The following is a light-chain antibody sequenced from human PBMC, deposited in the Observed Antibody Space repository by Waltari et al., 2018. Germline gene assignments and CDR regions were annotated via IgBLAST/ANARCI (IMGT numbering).Light chain of an antibody. CDR3: QQYLSTPPT. CDR1: QCVLYSSNNKNY. J-gene: IGKJ1*01. Sequence: DIVMTQSPDSLAVSLGERATINCKSSQCVLYSSNNKNYLALYQQKPGQPPKLLIYWASTRESGVPDRFSGSGSGTDFTLTISSLQAEDVAVYYCQQYLSTPPTFGQGTKVEIK. CDR2: WAS. V-gene: IGKV4-1*01.